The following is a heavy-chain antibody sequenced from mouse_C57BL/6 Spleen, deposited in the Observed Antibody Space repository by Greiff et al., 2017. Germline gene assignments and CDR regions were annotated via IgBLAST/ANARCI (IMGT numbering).Heavy chain of an antibody. CDR1: GYAFTNYL. J-gene: IGHJ3*01. CDR3: ARRNYDNGGAWFAD. Sequence: VQLQQSGAELVRPGTSVKVSCKASGYAFTNYLIAWVKQRPGQGLEWIGVINPGSGGTNYNEKFKGQATLTADKSSNTAYMQLSSLTSEDSAVYFCARRNYDNGGAWFADWGQGTLVTVSA. D-gene: IGHD2-4*01. CDR2: INPGSGGT. V-gene: IGHV1-54*01.